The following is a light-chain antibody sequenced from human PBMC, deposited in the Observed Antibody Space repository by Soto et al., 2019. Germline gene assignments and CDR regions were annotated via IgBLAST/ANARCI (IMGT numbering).Light chain of an antibody. CDR1: SSDVGGYNY. CDR2: HVS. V-gene: IGLV2-14*01. CDR3: SSYTSSSTLENV. Sequence: QSVLTQPASVSGSPGQSITISCTGTSSDVGGYNYVSWYQQHPGKAPKLMIYHVSNRPSGVSNRFSGSKSGNTASLTISGLQAEDEADYYCSSYTSSSTLENVFGTGTKVTVL. J-gene: IGLJ1*01.